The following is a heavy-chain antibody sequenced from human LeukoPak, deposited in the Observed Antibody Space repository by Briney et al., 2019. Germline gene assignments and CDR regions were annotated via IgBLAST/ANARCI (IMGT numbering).Heavy chain of an antibody. D-gene: IGHD4-17*01. J-gene: IGHJ3*02. CDR1: XXTXDDYA. Sequence: LRLSXXASXXTXDDYAMHWVRQAXGKGLEWVSGISWNSGSIGYADSVKGRFTISRDNAKNSLYLQMNSLRAEDTALYYCAKDIGYGDRQDAFDIWGQGTMVTVSS. CDR3: AKDIGYGDRQDAFDI. V-gene: IGHV3-9*01. CDR2: ISWNSGSI.